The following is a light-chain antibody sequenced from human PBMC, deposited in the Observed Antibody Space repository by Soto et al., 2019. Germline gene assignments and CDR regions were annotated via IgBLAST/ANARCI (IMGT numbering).Light chain of an antibody. CDR3: QQYNDLVT. CDR1: QRVSTN. V-gene: IGKV3-15*01. CDR2: GAS. J-gene: IGKJ4*01. Sequence: VMTQSPVTLSVSPGERATLSCRASQRVSTNLAWYQHKPGQAPRFLIYGASTRATGIPARFSGSGSGTEFTLTISSLQSEDSAVYYCQQYNDLVTFGGGTKVEIK.